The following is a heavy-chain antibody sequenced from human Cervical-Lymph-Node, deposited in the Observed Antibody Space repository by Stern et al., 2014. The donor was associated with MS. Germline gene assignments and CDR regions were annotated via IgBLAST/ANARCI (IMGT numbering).Heavy chain of an antibody. V-gene: IGHV1-2*06. Sequence: QVQLVQSGAGVKKPGASVRVSCKASGYTFTDSYMHWVRQAPGQGLEWMGRVNPNSGETHYAQRFQGRVTMTRDTSINTAYMELTRLISDDTAVYYCARFSYDSSSYSFDYWGQGTLVTVSS. CDR2: VNPNSGET. CDR3: ARFSYDSSSYSFDY. D-gene: IGHD3-22*01. CDR1: GYTFTDSY. J-gene: IGHJ4*02.